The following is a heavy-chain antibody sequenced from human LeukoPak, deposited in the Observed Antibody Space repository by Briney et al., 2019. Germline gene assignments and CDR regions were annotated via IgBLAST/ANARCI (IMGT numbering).Heavy chain of an antibody. V-gene: IGHV1-24*01. Sequence: ASVKVSCKVSGYTLTELSMHWVRQAPGKGLEWMGGFDPEDGETIYAQKFQGRVTMTEDTSTDTAYMELSSLRSEDTAVYYCATQAPALQGPSLVDAFDIWGQGTMVTVSS. J-gene: IGHJ3*02. D-gene: IGHD2-15*01. CDR1: GYTLTELS. CDR3: ATQAPALQGPSLVDAFDI. CDR2: FDPEDGET.